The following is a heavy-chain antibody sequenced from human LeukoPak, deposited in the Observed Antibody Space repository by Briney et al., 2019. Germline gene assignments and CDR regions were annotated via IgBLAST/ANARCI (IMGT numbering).Heavy chain of an antibody. CDR2: ISYDGSNK. V-gene: IGHV3-30*18. J-gene: IGHJ4*02. CDR1: GFTFSSSG. Sequence: GGSLRLSCAASGFTFSSSGMHWVRQAPGKGLEWVAVISYDGSNKYYADSVKGRFTISRDNSKNTLYLQMNSLRAEDTAVYYCAKDPRRGSSSLYYFDYWGQGTLVTVSS. CDR3: AKDPRRGSSSLYYFDY. D-gene: IGHD6-13*01.